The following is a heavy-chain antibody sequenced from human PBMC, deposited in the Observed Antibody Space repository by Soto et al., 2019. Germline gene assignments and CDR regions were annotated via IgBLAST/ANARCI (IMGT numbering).Heavy chain of an antibody. Sequence: SLRLSCAASGFTFSNYWMTWVRQAPGKGLEWVANIKEDGSEKHYVDSVKGRFTISRDNAKNSLYLQMNSLRVEDTAVYFCSRDVVVGAKALNYWGQGALVTVSS. V-gene: IGHV3-7*01. J-gene: IGHJ4*02. D-gene: IGHD2-15*01. CDR3: SRDVVVGAKALNY. CDR1: GFTFSNYW. CDR2: IKEDGSEK.